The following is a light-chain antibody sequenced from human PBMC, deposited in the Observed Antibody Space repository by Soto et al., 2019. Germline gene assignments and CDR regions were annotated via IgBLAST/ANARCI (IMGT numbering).Light chain of an antibody. J-gene: IGLJ2*01. CDR2: DVS. CDR1: SHDVGGYNY. Sequence: QSALTQPASVSGSPGQSIAISCTGTSHDVGGYNYVSWYQQHPGKAPKLMIYDVSARPSGVSNRCSGSKSDNTASLTISGLQAEDEAEYFCSSYTSSSTVVFGGGTKLTVL. CDR3: SSYTSSSTVV. V-gene: IGLV2-14*01.